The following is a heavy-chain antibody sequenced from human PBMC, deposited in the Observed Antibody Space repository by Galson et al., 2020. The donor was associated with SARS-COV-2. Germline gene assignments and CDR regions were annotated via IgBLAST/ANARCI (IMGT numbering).Heavy chain of an antibody. Sequence: SETLSLTCTVSGGSITSSPSYWGWIRQPPGQGLEWVASVYYSGTTYYNPSLKSRLTISVDTSKNQFSLTLSSVTAADTALYYCARHMSGVTVTSAFHLWGQGTLVSVSS. CDR3: ARHMSGVTVTSAFHL. J-gene: IGHJ3*01. CDR2: VYYSGTT. V-gene: IGHV4-39*01. D-gene: IGHD3-10*01. CDR1: GGSITSSPSY.